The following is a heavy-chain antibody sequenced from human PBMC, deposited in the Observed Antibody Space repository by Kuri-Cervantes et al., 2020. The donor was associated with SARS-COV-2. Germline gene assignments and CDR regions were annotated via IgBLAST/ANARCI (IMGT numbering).Heavy chain of an antibody. J-gene: IGHJ4*02. Sequence: ASVKVSCKASGYTFTSYAMHWVRQASGQRLEWMGWINAGNGNTKYSQKFQGRDTITRDTSASTAYMELSSLRSEDTAVYYCARDHYWFGRLKPYYFDYWGQGTLVTVSS. CDR1: GYTFTSYA. CDR2: INAGNGNT. CDR3: ARDHYWFGRLKPYYFDY. V-gene: IGHV1-3*01. D-gene: IGHD3-10*01.